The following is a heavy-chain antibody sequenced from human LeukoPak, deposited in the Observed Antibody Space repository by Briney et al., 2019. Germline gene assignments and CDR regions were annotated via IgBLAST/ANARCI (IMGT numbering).Heavy chain of an antibody. CDR1: VYTSSNYA. J-gene: IGHJ3*02. Sequence: ASVKGSCKATVYTSSNYAMNWVRQTPGQGLEFMGWINTYNGNPTYAQAFTGRVVFSVDTSVRTPSMQISSLKNEDTPLYYCVSMGSHGFDIWGQGTMIIVSS. CDR2: INTYNGNP. CDR3: VSMGSHGFDI. D-gene: IGHD3-16*01. V-gene: IGHV7-4-1*02.